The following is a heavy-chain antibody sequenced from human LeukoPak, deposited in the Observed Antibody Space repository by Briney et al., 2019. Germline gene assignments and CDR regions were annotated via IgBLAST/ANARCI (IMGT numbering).Heavy chain of an antibody. CDR1: GYTFTTYD. CDR3: ARAAYDGSGYYYDY. J-gene: IGHJ4*02. CDR2: ISAYNGNT. D-gene: IGHD3-22*01. V-gene: IGHV1-18*01. Sequence: ASVKVSCKASGYTFTTYDVSWVRQAPGQGLEWMGWISAYNGNTNYAQKFQGRVTITTDTSTTTAYMEMRSLRSDDTGIYYCARAAYDGSGYYYDYWGQGTLVTVSS.